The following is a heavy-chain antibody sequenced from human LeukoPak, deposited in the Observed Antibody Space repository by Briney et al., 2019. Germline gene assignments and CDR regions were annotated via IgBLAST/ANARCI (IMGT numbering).Heavy chain of an antibody. J-gene: IGHJ4*02. Sequence: PGGSLRLSCAASGFTFSTYSMNWVRQAQGKGREWVSSISSSGDFTSYADSVKGRFTISRDNAENSLYLQMNSLSAEDTAVYYCARVRGAICYSDFWGQGTLVTVSS. CDR2: ISSSGDFT. CDR3: ARVRGAICYSDF. V-gene: IGHV3-21*01. CDR1: GFTFSTYS. D-gene: IGHD2-21*01.